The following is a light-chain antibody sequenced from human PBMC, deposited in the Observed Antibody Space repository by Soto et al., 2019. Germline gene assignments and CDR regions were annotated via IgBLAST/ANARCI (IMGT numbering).Light chain of an antibody. CDR3: QTWGTGIHV. CDR1: SGHTSYP. V-gene: IGLV4-69*01. Sequence: QAVLTQSPSASASLGASVNLTCTLSSGHTSYPIAWHQQQPDKGPRYLMKLNNDGTHFKGDGIPDRFSGSSSGAERYLTISRLQSDDEADYSCQTWGTGIHVFGTGTKLTVL. CDR2: LNNDGTH. J-gene: IGLJ1*01.